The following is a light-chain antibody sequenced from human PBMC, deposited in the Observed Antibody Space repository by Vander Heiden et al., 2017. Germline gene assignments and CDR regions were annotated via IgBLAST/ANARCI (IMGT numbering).Light chain of an antibody. CDR3: AAWEDTLNGVV. CDR2: TNN. V-gene: IGLV1-44*01. J-gene: IGLJ2*01. CDR1: SSNIGSYT. Sequence: QSVLTQPPSASGTPGQRVTISCSGSSSNIGSYTVNWYQQHPGTGPQLLIFTNNQWPSGVPDRFAGSKSGTSASLAISGRQSEDEADYHCAAWEDTLNGVVFGGGTKLSVL.